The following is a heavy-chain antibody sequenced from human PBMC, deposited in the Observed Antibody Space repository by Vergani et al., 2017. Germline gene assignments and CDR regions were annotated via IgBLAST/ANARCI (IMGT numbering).Heavy chain of an antibody. D-gene: IGHD3-16*01. Sequence: QVQLQESGPGLVKPSQTLSLTCTVSGGSISSGDYYWSWIRQPPGKGQEWIGYIYYSGRTYYNPSLKSRVTISVDTSKNQFSLKLSSLTAADTAVYYCRACTKTYPWGQKYCMDVWGQGTTVTVSS. J-gene: IGHJ6*02. CDR1: GGSISSGDYY. V-gene: IGHV4-30-4*08. CDR2: IYYSGRT. CDR3: RACTKTYPWGQKYCMDV.